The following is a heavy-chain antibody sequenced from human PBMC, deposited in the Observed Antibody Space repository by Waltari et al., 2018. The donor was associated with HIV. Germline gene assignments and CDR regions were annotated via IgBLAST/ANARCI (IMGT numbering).Heavy chain of an antibody. CDR2: IKEDGGNK. CDR3: AREPDFSYYMDF. J-gene: IGHJ6*03. V-gene: IGHV3-7*01. Sequence: EVQLVESGGGFIQPGGSLRPSCAASGFTFMSWVRQARCKGLEWGGKIKEDGGNKYSVDSVKGRFTISRDNAKNSLYLQMSSLRAEDTAVYYCAREPDFSYYMDFRGKGTTVTVS. CDR1: GFTF.